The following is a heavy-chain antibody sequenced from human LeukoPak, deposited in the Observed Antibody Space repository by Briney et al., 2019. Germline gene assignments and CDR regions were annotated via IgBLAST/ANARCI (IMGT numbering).Heavy chain of an antibody. V-gene: IGHV5-51*01. CDR3: ARLDDGFDI. Sequence: GESLKISCKGSGYRFTRYWIGWVRQMPGKGLGWMGIIDPGDSETRYSPSFQGQVTMSVDRSISTAYLQWSTLKAPDTAMYYCARLDDGFDIWGQGTMVTVSS. CDR2: IDPGDSET. CDR1: GYRFTRYW. J-gene: IGHJ3*02.